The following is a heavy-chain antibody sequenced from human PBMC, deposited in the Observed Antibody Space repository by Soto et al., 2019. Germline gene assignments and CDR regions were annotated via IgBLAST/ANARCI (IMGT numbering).Heavy chain of an antibody. J-gene: IGHJ3*01. D-gene: IGHD2-2*01. CDR3: AHALGGTSWPDDALDV. CDR1: GFSFSADGVG. Sequence: HITLKESGPTLVKPTQTLTLTCIFSGFSFSADGVGVGWIRQPPGKTLEWLALIYWDDDTRYSPSLKSRLTITKDSYKNQVGLTMNNMDPLDTAAYYCAHALGGTSWPDDALDVWGQGTVVTVSS. CDR2: IYWDDDT. V-gene: IGHV2-5*02.